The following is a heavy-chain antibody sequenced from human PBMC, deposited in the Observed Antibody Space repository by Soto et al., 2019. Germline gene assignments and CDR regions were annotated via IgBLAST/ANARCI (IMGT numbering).Heavy chain of an antibody. J-gene: IGHJ5*02. Sequence: QVQLQQWGAGLLKPSETLSLTCAVYGGSFSGYYWSWIRQPPGKGLEWIGEINHSGSTNYNPSLKSRVTISVDTSKNQFSLKLSSVTAADTAVYYCARPHTVTSPGEWFDPWGQGTLVTVSS. D-gene: IGHD4-4*01. CDR1: GGSFSGYY. CDR3: ARPHTVTSPGEWFDP. V-gene: IGHV4-34*01. CDR2: INHSGST.